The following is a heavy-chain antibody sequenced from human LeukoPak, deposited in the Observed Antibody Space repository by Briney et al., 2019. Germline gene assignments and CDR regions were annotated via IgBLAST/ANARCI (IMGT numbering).Heavy chain of an antibody. CDR3: AREVGGGASGQ. CDR2: IYSDGTI. Sequence: PPGGSLRLSCAASGFTVSSNYMSWVRQVPGKGLEWVSVIYSDGTISYADSVKGRFTISRDNSENTLYLQMNSLRVEDTAVYYCAREVGGGASGQWDQGTLVTVSS. D-gene: IGHD3-16*01. J-gene: IGHJ4*02. CDR1: GFTVSSNY. V-gene: IGHV3-66*01.